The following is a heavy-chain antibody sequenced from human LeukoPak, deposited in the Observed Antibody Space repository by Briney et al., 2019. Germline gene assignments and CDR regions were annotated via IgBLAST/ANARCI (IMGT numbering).Heavy chain of an antibody. J-gene: IGHJ4*02. Sequence: PGGSLRLSCAASGFTFSSYWMSWVRQAPGKGLEWVANIKQDGSEKYYVDSVKGRFTISRDNAKNSLYLQMNSLRAEDTAVYYCARDGYDILTGYSEVDYWGQGTLVTVSS. CDR2: IKQDGSEK. CDR1: GFTFSSYW. V-gene: IGHV3-7*01. CDR3: ARDGYDILTGYSEVDY. D-gene: IGHD3-9*01.